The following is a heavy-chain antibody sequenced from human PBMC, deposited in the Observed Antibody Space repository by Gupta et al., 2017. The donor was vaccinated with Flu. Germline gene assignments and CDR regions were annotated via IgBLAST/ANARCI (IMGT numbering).Heavy chain of an antibody. CDR1: FSNYW. Sequence: FSNYWMHWVRQAPGKGLVWVSRINTDGSSTTDADSVKGRFTISRDNAKNTLYLQMNSLRAEDTAVYYCARYAGSGTYFLDYWGQGALVTVSS. CDR3: ARYAGSGTYFLDY. J-gene: IGHJ4*02. V-gene: IGHV3-74*01. CDR2: INTDGSST. D-gene: IGHD3-10*01.